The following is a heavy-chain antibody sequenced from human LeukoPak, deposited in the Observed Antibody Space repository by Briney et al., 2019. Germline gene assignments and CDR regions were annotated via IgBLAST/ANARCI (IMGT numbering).Heavy chain of an antibody. D-gene: IGHD5-12*01. CDR1: GFTLSSYE. CDR3: SASGYDYNYYYYMDV. CDR2: ISSSGSTI. V-gene: IGHV3-48*03. J-gene: IGHJ6*03. Sequence: PGGSLRLSCAGSGFTLSSYEMNWVRQAPGKGLEWVSYISSSGSTIYYVDSVKGRFTISRDNAKNSLYLQMNSLRAEDTAVYYCSASGYDYNYYYYMDVWGKGTTVTVSS.